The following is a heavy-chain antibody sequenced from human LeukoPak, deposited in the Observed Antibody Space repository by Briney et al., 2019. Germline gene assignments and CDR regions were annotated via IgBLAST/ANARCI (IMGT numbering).Heavy chain of an antibody. J-gene: IGHJ4*02. Sequence: PGGSLRLSCAASGFTFSSYEMNWVRQAPGKGLEWVSYISSSGSTIYYADSVKGRFTISRDNSKHTLYLQTNSLRAEDTAVYYCAKDDSGWLLDYWGQGTLVTVSS. CDR2: ISSSGSTI. CDR3: AKDDSGWLLDY. V-gene: IGHV3-48*03. D-gene: IGHD1-26*01. CDR1: GFTFSSYE.